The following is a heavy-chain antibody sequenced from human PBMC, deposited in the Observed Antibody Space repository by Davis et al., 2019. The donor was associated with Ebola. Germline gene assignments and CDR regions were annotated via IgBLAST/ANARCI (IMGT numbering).Heavy chain of an antibody. CDR1: GFTFSSYG. D-gene: IGHD6-13*01. CDR2: ISYDGSNK. V-gene: IGHV3-30*18. CDR3: AKESSMAAAGTGYYFDY. Sequence: GGSLRLSCAASGFTFSSYGMHWVRQAPGNGLEWVAVISYDGSNKYYADSVKGRFTISRDNSKNTLYLQMNTLRAEDTAVYYCAKESSMAAAGTGYYFDYWGQGTLVTVSS. J-gene: IGHJ4*02.